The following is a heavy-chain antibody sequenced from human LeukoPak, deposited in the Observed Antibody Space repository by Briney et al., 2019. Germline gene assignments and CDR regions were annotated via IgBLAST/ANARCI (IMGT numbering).Heavy chain of an antibody. CDR1: GFTFSYYG. CDR3: AKPGKRRVVTITDFDY. D-gene: IGHD3-22*01. V-gene: IGHV3-30*18. CDR2: ISKDGSNK. Sequence: GGSLRLSCAASGFTFSYYGMHWVRQAPGRGLEWVAVISKDGSNKYYADSVKGRSTISRDNSKNTLYLQINSLKPEDTSVYYCAKPGKRRVVTITDFDYWGQGTLVTVSS. J-gene: IGHJ4*02.